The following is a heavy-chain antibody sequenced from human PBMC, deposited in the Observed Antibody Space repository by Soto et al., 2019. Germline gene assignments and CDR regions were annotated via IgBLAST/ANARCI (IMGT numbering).Heavy chain of an antibody. V-gene: IGHV3-23*01. Sequence: GGSLRLSCADSGFTFSSCAMVWVRQAPGKGLEWVSDIIDSGASTYYADSVKGRFTISRDNSKSTLYLQMNSLRAEDTALYYCAKGRSYYYYYGVDVWGQGTTVTVSS. J-gene: IGHJ6*02. CDR3: AKGRSYYYYYGVDV. CDR2: IIDSGAST. CDR1: GFTFSSCA.